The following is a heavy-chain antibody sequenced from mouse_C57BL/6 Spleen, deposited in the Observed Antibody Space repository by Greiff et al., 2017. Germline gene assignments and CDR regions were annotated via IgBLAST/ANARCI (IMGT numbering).Heavy chain of an antibody. CDR2: IHPNSGST. CDR3: APFYDGYFYFDY. CDR1: GYTFTSYW. V-gene: IGHV1-64*01. D-gene: IGHD2-3*01. Sequence: QVQLQQPGAELVKPGASVKLSCKASGYTFTSYWMHWVKQRPGQGLEWIGMIHPNSGSTNYNEKFKSKATLTVDKSSSTAYMQLSSLTSEDSAVYYCAPFYDGYFYFDYWGQGTTLTVSS. J-gene: IGHJ2*01.